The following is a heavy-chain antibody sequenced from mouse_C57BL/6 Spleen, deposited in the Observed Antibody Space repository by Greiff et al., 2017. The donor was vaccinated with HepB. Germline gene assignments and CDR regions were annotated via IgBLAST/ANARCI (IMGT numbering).Heavy chain of an antibody. J-gene: IGHJ4*01. CDR2: IDPSDSYT. D-gene: IGHD2-3*01. V-gene: IGHV1-69*01. CDR3: ASYERAMDY. CDR1: GYTFTSYW. Sequence: QVQLQQPGAELVMPGASVKLSCKASGYTFTSYWMHWVKQRSGQGLEWIGEIDPSDSYTNYNQKFKGKSTLTVDKSSSTAYMQLSSLTSEDSAVYYCASYERAMDYWGQGTAVTVSS.